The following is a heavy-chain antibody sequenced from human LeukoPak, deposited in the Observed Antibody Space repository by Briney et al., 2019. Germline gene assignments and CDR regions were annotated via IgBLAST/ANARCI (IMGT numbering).Heavy chain of an antibody. J-gene: IGHJ6*03. Sequence: GGSLRLSCAASGFTFSSYNMNWVRQAPGKGLEWLSYITTTSSTIYYADSVKGRFTISRDNAKNSMYLQMNSLRAEDTAVYYCARVPFYYDSSGLYPTYYYYMDVWGTGTTVTVSS. V-gene: IGHV3-48*04. CDR2: ITTTSSTI. CDR1: GFTFSSYN. CDR3: ARVPFYYDSSGLYPTYYYYMDV. D-gene: IGHD3-22*01.